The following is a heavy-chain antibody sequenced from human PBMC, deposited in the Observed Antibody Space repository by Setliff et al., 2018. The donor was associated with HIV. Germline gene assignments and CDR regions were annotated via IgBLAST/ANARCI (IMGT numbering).Heavy chain of an antibody. CDR2: IYYSGST. D-gene: IGHD5-18*01. CDR1: GGSIRSSSYY. J-gene: IGHJ3*02. V-gene: IGHV4-39*01. CDR3: ARRQQLWLLYAFDI. Sequence: LSLTCTVSGGSIRSSSYYWGWIRQPPGKGLEWIGSIYYSGSTYYNPSLKSRVTISVDTSKNQFSLKLSSVTAADTAVYYCARRQQLWLLYAFDIWGQGTMVTVSS.